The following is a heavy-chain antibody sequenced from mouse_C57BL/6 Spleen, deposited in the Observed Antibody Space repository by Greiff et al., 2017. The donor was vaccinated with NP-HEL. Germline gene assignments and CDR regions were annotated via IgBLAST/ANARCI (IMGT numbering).Heavy chain of an antibody. Sequence: EVKVVESGGGLVQPGGSLKLSCAASGFTFSDYGMAWVRQAPRKGPEWVAFISNLAYSIYYADTVTGRFTISRENAKNTLYLEMSSLRSEDTAMYYCARLHGSSYYAMDYWGQGTSVTVSS. J-gene: IGHJ4*01. CDR1: GFTFSDYG. CDR2: ISNLAYSI. D-gene: IGHD1-1*01. CDR3: ARLHGSSYYAMDY. V-gene: IGHV5-15*01.